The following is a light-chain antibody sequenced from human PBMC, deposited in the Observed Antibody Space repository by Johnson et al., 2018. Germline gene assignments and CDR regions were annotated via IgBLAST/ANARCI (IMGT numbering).Light chain of an antibody. CDR2: ENN. CDR1: SSNIGNNY. Sequence: QSVLTQPPSVSAAPGQKVTISCSGSSSNIGNNYLYWYQQLPGTAPKLLIYENNKRPSGIPDLFSGSKSGTSATLGITGLQTGDEADYYFGTWDSSLSAGNVFGTGTKVTVL. CDR3: GTWDSSLSAGNV. J-gene: IGLJ1*01. V-gene: IGLV1-51*02.